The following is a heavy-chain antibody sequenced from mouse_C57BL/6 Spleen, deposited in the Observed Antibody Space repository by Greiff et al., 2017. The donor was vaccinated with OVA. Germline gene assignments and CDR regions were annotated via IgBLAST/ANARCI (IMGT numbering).Heavy chain of an antibody. Sequence: EVKLMESEGGLVQPGSSMKLSCTASGFTFSDYYMAWVRQVPEKGLEWVANINYDGSSTYYLDSLKSRFIISRDNAKNILYLQMSSLKSEDTATYYCARGRYDYDDAMDYWGQGTSVTVSS. D-gene: IGHD2-4*01. CDR2: INYDGSST. CDR3: ARGRYDYDDAMDY. CDR1: GFTFSDYY. V-gene: IGHV5-16*01. J-gene: IGHJ4*01.